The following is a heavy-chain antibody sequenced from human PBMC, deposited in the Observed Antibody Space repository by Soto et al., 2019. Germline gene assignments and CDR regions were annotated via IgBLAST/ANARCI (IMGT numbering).Heavy chain of an antibody. CDR3: AKRYSNYVKEYYFDY. Sequence: EVQLLESGGSLVQPGGSLRLSCAASGFTFSSYAMSWVRQAPGKGLEWVSAISGSGGSTYYADSVKGRFTISRDNSKNTLYLQMNSLRAEDTAVYYCAKRYSNYVKEYYFDYWGQGTLVTVSS. CDR1: GFTFSSYA. D-gene: IGHD4-4*01. J-gene: IGHJ4*02. V-gene: IGHV3-23*01. CDR2: ISGSGGST.